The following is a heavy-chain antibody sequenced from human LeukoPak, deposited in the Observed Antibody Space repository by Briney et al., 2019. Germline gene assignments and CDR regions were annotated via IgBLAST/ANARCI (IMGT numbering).Heavy chain of an antibody. D-gene: IGHD2-15*01. J-gene: IGHJ4*02. CDR1: GYTFTCYY. V-gene: IGHV1-2*02. CDR2: INPNSGGT. Sequence: ASVKVSCKASGYTFTCYYMHWVRQAPGQGREWMGWINPNSGGTNYAQKFQGRVTMTRDTSISTAYMELSRLRSDDTAVYYCARWDCSGGSCYLNYWGQGTLVTVSS. CDR3: ARWDCSGGSCYLNY.